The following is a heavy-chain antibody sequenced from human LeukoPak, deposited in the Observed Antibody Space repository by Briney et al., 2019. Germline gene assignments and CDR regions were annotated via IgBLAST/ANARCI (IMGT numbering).Heavy chain of an antibody. CDR1: GFTFNTYS. CDR2: ISSSSRYI. D-gene: IGHD2-15*01. Sequence: GGSLRLSCEASGFTFNTYSMNWVRQAPGKGLEWVSSISSSSRYIYYADSVKGRFTISRDNAKNSLYLQMNSLRAEDTAVYYCARHRSGGSQDDAFDIWGQGTMVTVSS. V-gene: IGHV3-21*01. J-gene: IGHJ3*02. CDR3: ARHRSGGSQDDAFDI.